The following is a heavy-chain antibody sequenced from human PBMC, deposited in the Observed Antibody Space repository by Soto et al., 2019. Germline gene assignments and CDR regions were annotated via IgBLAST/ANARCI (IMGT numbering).Heavy chain of an antibody. V-gene: IGHV3-30*18. D-gene: IGHD6-25*01. CDR2: ISYDGSNK. J-gene: IGHJ6*02. CDR3: AKDLKRLRLDYYGMDV. CDR1: GFTFSSYG. Sequence: GGSLRLSCAASGFTFSSYGMHWVRQAPGKGLEWVAVISYDGSNKYYADSVKGRFTISRDNSKNTLYLQMNSLRAEDTAVYYCAKDLKRLRLDYYGMDVWGQGTTVTVSS.